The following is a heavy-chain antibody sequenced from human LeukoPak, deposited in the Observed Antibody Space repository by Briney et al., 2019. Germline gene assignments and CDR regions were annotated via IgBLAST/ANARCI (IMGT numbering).Heavy chain of an antibody. CDR1: GFTFSSYG. J-gene: IGHJ4*02. D-gene: IGHD1-26*01. V-gene: IGHV3-33*01. Sequence: GRSLRLSCAASGFTFSSYGMRWVRQAPGKGLEWVAVIWYDGSNKYYADSVKGRFTISRDNSKNTLYLQMNSLRAEDTAVYYCARPTYSGSYYWFDYWGQGTLVTVSS. CDR2: IWYDGSNK. CDR3: ARPTYSGSYYWFDY.